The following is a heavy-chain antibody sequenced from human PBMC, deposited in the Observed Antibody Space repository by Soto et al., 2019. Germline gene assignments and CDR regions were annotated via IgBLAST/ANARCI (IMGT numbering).Heavy chain of an antibody. CDR3: ARDVEAVAEGYFDY. CDR1: GFTFSSYA. J-gene: IGHJ4*02. D-gene: IGHD6-19*01. CDR2: ISYDGSNK. Sequence: QVQLVESGGGVVQPGRSLRLSCAASGFTFSSYAMHWVRQAPGKGLEWVAVISYDGSNKYYADSVKGRFTISRDNSKNTLYLQMNSLRAEDTDVYYCARDVEAVAEGYFDYWGQGTLVTVSS. V-gene: IGHV3-30-3*01.